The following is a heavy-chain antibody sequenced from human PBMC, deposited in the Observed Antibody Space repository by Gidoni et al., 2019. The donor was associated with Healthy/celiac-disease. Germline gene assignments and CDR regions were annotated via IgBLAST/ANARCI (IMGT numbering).Heavy chain of an antibody. V-gene: IGHV3-21*01. Sequence: EVQLVESGGGLVKPGGSLRLSCAASGFPFSSYSMNWVRQAPGKGLEWVSSISSSSSYIYYADSVKGRFTISRDNAKNSLYLQMNSLRAEDTAVYYCARDGHWVQQYYMDVWGKGTTVTVSS. CDR3: ARDGHWVQQYYMDV. J-gene: IGHJ6*03. D-gene: IGHD3-16*01. CDR1: GFPFSSYS. CDR2: ISSSSSYI.